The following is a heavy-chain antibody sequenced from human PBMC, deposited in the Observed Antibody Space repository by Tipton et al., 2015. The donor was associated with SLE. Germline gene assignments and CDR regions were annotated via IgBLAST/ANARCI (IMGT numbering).Heavy chain of an antibody. V-gene: IGHV3-23*01. CDR3: AKSSRTGGWYFDL. Sequence: SLRLSCIASGFTFSSHAMNWVRQAPGKGLEWVSGVSGTGATPYYSDSVKGRFTISRDNSKNTMSLQMNSLRDEDTAIYYCAKSSRTGGWYFDLWGRGTLATVSS. CDR1: GFTFSSHA. J-gene: IGHJ2*01. CDR2: VSGTGATP. D-gene: IGHD2-8*02.